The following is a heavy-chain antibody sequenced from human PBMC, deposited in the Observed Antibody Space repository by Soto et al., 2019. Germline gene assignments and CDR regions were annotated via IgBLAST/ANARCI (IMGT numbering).Heavy chain of an antibody. Sequence: PGGSLRLSCAASGFTFSDHYMDWVRQAPGKGLEWIGRSRNKANSYTTEYAASVEGRFTISRDGSVDSLYLQMSSLRTEDTAVYHCARTPDDVSTAYHYYSDYWGPGTLVTVSS. CDR3: ARTPDDVSTAYHYYSDY. CDR2: SRNKANSYTT. D-gene: IGHD3-9*01. J-gene: IGHJ4*02. CDR1: GFTFSDHY. V-gene: IGHV3-72*01.